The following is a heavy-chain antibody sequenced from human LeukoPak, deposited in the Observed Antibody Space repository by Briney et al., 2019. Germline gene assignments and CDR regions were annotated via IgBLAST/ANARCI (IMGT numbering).Heavy chain of an antibody. CDR2: INHSGST. V-gene: IGHV4-34*01. CDR3: ARRADGRGYYFRPTASFDY. Sequence: NPSETLSLTCAVYGGSFSNYYWTWIRQPPGKGLEWIGEINHSGSTNYNPSLKSRVTISVDTSKNQFSLKLSSVTAADTAVYYCARRADGRGYYFRPTASFDYWGQGTLVTVSS. J-gene: IGHJ4*02. CDR1: GGSFSNYY. D-gene: IGHD3-3*01.